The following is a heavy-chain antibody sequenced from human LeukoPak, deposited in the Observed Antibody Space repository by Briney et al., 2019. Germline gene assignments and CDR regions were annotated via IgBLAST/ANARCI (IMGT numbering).Heavy chain of an antibody. Sequence: ASVKVSCKVSGYTLTELSMHWVRQAPGKGLEWMGGFDPEDGETIYAQKFQGRVTMTEDTSTDTTYMELSSLRSEDTAVYYCAKVTGGDMITYGGLDYWGQGTLVTVSS. J-gene: IGHJ4*02. D-gene: IGHD3-16*01. CDR3: AKVTGGDMITYGGLDY. CDR2: FDPEDGET. CDR1: GYTLTELS. V-gene: IGHV1-24*01.